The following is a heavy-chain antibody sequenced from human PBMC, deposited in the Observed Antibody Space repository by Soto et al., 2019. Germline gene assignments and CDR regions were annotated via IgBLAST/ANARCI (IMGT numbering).Heavy chain of an antibody. J-gene: IGHJ4*02. CDR2: IYYSGSN. CDR3: ARGGSAIFGVVRGNYFDY. D-gene: IGHD3-3*01. CDR1: GGSISSGGYY. V-gene: IGHV4-31*03. Sequence: QVQLQESGPGLVKPSQTLSLTCTVSGGSISSGGYYWSRNRQHPGKGLEWIGYIYYSGSNYYNPSLMSRVTISVDTSKNQYSLELSSVTAADTAVYYCARGGSAIFGVVRGNYFDYWGQGTLVTVSS.